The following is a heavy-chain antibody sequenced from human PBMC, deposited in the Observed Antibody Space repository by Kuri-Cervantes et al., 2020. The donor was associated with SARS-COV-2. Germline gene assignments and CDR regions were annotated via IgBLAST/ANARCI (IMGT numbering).Heavy chain of an antibody. CDR1: GYTFTTYG. D-gene: IGHD2-2*01. Sequence: ASVKVSCKTSGYTFTTYGISWVRKAPGRGLEWMGSISPYNGNTNYAQIVQGRVTMTTDTSTNTAYMELSSLRSEDTAVYYCATSGSPVPDLNWFDPWGQGTLVTVS. J-gene: IGHJ5*02. CDR3: ATSGSPVPDLNWFDP. CDR2: ISPYNGNT. V-gene: IGHV1-18*01.